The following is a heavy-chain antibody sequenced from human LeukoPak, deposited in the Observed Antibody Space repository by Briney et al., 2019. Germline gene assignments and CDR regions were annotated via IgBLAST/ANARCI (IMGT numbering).Heavy chain of an antibody. CDR3: ARGPLRYFDWSYYFDY. Sequence: ASVKVSCKASGYTFTSYAMHWERQAPGQRLEWMGWINAGNGNTKYSQKFQGRVTITRDTFASTAYMELSSLRSEDTAVYYCARGPLRYFDWSYYFDYWGQGTLVTVSS. V-gene: IGHV1-3*01. CDR2: INAGNGNT. J-gene: IGHJ4*02. CDR1: GYTFTSYA. D-gene: IGHD3-9*01.